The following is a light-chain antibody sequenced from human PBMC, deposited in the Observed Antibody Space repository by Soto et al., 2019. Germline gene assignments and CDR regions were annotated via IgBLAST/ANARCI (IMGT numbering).Light chain of an antibody. J-gene: IGLJ2*01. CDR3: HVWDDSDYLV. Sequence: QSVLTQPRSASGSPGQSVTVSCTGTSRDVAVYSYVSWFQQHPGKAPQLLIYDVTKRPSGVPDRFSGSKSGNTAALTISGLQAEDEAEYFCHVWDDSDYLVFGGGTKVTVL. CDR2: DVT. V-gene: IGLV2-11*01. CDR1: SRDVAVYSY.